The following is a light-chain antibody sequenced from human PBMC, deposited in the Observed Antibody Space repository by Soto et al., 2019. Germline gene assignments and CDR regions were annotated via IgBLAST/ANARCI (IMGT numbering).Light chain of an antibody. V-gene: IGKV3-11*01. CDR1: QSVKTF. J-gene: IGKJ5*01. CDR3: QQRSNWPPIT. Sequence: EIVLTQSPATLSLSPGERATLSCRASQSVKTFLGWYQQRPGQAPRLLIYDASHRAAGIPARFSGSGFGTDFTLTISSLEPEDAADYYCQQRSNWPPITFGQGTRLEIK. CDR2: DAS.